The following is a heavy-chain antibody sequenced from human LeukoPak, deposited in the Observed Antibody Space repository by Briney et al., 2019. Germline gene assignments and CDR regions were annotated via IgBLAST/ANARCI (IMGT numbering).Heavy chain of an antibody. CDR2: ISAYNGNT. V-gene: IGHV1-18*01. D-gene: IGHD6-13*01. J-gene: IGHJ4*02. CDR1: GGTFIHYS. CDR3: ARDQIGVAAAAY. Sequence: GASVKVSCKASGGTFIHYSISWVRQAPGQGLEWMGWISAYNGNTNYAQKLQGRVTMTTDTSTSTAYMELSSLRSEDTALYYCARDQIGVAAAAYWGQGTLVTVSS.